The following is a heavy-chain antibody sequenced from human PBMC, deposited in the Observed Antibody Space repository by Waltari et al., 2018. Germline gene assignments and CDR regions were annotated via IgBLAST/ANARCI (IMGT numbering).Heavy chain of an antibody. CDR2: LDPKDGKT. Sequence: QVQLVQSGAEVKKPGASVKVSCKVSGYTLTELSMHWVRQAPGKGLEWMGGLDPKDGKTIYEQKFQGRVNLTEDTSTDTAYMELSSLRSEDTAVYYCATEGGSYYDGKGGVLDYWGQGTLVTVSS. CDR1: GYTLTELS. D-gene: IGHD1-26*01. V-gene: IGHV1-24*01. CDR3: ATEGGSYYDGKGGVLDY. J-gene: IGHJ4*02.